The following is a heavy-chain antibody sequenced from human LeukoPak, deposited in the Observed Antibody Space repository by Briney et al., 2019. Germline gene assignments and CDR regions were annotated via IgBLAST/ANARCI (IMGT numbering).Heavy chain of an antibody. J-gene: IGHJ4*02. D-gene: IGHD3-10*01. CDR2: IYHSGST. Sequence: PSETLSLTCAVSGYSISSGYYWGWIRQPPGKGLEWIGSIYHSGSTYYNPSLKSRVTISVDMSKNQFSLKLSSVTAADTAVYYCASWQWFGEHYWGQGTLVTVSP. CDR3: ASWQWFGEHY. V-gene: IGHV4-38-2*01. CDR1: GYSISSGYY.